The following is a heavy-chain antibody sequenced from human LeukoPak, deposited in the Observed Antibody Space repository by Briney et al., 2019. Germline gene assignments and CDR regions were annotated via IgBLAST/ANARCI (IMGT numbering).Heavy chain of an antibody. Sequence: SETLSLTCTVSGGSISSYYWSWIRQPAGKGLEWIGRIYTSGSTNYNPSLKSRVTISVDTSKNQFSLKLSSVTAADTAVYYCARDIPGYSGYDYAFDIWGQGTMVTVSS. J-gene: IGHJ3*02. CDR2: IYTSGST. V-gene: IGHV4-4*07. CDR3: ARDIPGYSGYDYAFDI. CDR1: GGSISSYY. D-gene: IGHD5-12*01.